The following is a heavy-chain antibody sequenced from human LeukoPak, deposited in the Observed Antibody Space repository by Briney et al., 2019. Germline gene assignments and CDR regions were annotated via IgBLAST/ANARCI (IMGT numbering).Heavy chain of an antibody. Sequence: RSGGSLRLSCAASGFTFSSYAIHWVRQAPGKGLEWVAVIASDARDKHHAESVKGRFTISRDNSKGTLYLQTNSLRAEDTAVYYCARDLRRIAAYYFDFWGQGTLATVSP. CDR3: ARDLRRIAAYYFDF. CDR2: IASDARDK. CDR1: GFTFSSYA. J-gene: IGHJ4*02. V-gene: IGHV3-30*03. D-gene: IGHD6-25*01.